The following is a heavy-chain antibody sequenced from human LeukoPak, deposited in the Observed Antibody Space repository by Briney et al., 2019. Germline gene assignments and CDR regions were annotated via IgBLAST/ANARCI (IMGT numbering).Heavy chain of an antibody. J-gene: IGHJ5*02. CDR1: GGSISSSSYY. CDR3: ASGYSGYDSWFDP. CDR2: IYYSGST. Sequence: SETLSLTCTVSGGSISSSSYYWGWIRQPPGKGLEWIGSIYYSGSTYYNPSLKSRVTISVDTSKNQFSLKLSSVTAADTAVYYCASGYSGYDSWFDPWGQGTLVTVSS. V-gene: IGHV4-39*07. D-gene: IGHD5-12*01.